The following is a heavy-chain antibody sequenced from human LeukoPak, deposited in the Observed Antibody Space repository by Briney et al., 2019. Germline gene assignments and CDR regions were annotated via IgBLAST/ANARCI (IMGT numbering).Heavy chain of an antibody. CDR3: ARAGVAVAFYYFDY. V-gene: IGHV4-4*07. Sequence: SETLSLTCTVSGGSISSYYWSWIRQPAGKGLEWIGRIYTSGSTNYNPSLKSRVTMSVDTSKNQFSLKLSSVTAADTAVYYCARAGVAVAFYYFDYWGQGTLVTVSS. CDR1: GGSISSYY. CDR2: IYTSGST. D-gene: IGHD6-19*01. J-gene: IGHJ4*02.